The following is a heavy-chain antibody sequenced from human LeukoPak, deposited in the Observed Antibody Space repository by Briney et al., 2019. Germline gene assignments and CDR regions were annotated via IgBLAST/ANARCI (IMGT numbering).Heavy chain of an antibody. D-gene: IGHD2-2*01. V-gene: IGHV3-74*01. CDR2: INTDGSST. J-gene: IGHJ4*01. Sequence: PGGSLRLSCAASGFTFSSYWMHWVRQAPGKGLVWVSRINTDGSSTNYADSVKGRFTISRKNTLYLQMNSLRAEDTAVYYCARDDCSSSSCLTYWGXXTLXTXSS. CDR3: ARDDCSSSSCLTY. CDR1: GFTFSSYW.